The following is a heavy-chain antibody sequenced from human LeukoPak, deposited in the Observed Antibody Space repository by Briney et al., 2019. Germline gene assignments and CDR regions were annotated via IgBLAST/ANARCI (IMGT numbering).Heavy chain of an antibody. CDR3: ARERAIFGVVSKTPSMDV. CDR1: GGTFSSYA. Sequence: ASVKVSCKASGGTFSSYAISWVRQAPGQGLEWMGWISAYNGNTNYAQKLQGRVTMTTDTSTSTAYMELRSLRSDDTAVYYCARERAIFGVVSKTPSMDVWGKGTTVTVSS. J-gene: IGHJ6*03. D-gene: IGHD3-3*01. V-gene: IGHV1-18*01. CDR2: ISAYNGNT.